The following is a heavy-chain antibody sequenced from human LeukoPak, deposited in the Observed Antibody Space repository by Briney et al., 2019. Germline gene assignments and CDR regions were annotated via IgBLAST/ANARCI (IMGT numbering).Heavy chain of an antibody. D-gene: IGHD1-26*01. Sequence: PSETLSLTCTVSGGSIISSTYYWGWIRQPPGKGLEWSVSIYYTGSTYYNPSLKSRVTISVDTSRNQFSLKLSSVTAADTALYYCARHRGSPYSGSYYYFDFWGQGALVTVSS. J-gene: IGHJ4*02. V-gene: IGHV4-39*01. CDR2: IYYTGST. CDR1: GGSIISSTYY. CDR3: ARHRGSPYSGSYYYFDF.